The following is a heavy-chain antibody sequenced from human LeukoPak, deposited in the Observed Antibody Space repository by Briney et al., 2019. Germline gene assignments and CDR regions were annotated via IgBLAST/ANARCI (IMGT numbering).Heavy chain of an antibody. V-gene: IGHV4-39*07. CDR2: IYYSGST. D-gene: IGHD3-10*01. CDR1: GGSISSSSYY. CDR3: ARDLMVRGVIRSGWFDP. Sequence: SETLSLTCTVSGGSISSSSYYWGWIRQPPGKGLEWIGSIYYSGSTYYNPSLKSRVTISVDTSKNQFSLKLSSVTAADTAVYYCARDLMVRGVIRSGWFDPWGQGTLVTVSS. J-gene: IGHJ5*02.